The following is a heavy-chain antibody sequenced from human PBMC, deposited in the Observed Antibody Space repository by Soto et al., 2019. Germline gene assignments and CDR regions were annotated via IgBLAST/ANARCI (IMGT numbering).Heavy chain of an antibody. CDR2: IYYNGNT. J-gene: IGHJ5*02. CDR1: GGSISSGAYY. V-gene: IGHV4-31*03. CDR3: ARCSLVVIPVPGFDP. D-gene: IGHD2-15*01. Sequence: SETLSLTCTVSGGSISSGAYYWSWIRQHPGRGLEWIGYIYYNGNTYYNPSLKSRVTVSVDTSKNQFSLNVRSVTVADTAVYYCARCSLVVIPVPGFDPWGQGTLVTVSS.